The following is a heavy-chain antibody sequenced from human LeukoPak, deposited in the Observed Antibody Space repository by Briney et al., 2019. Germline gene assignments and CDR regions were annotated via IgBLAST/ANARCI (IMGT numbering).Heavy chain of an antibody. J-gene: IGHJ6*02. CDR2: INPNIGGT. CDR3: ARGVGDDYGGYYYYYGMDV. D-gene: IGHD4-23*01. Sequence: ASVKVSCKASGYTFTGYYMHWVRQAPGQGLEWMGWINPNIGGTNYAQKFQGRVTMTRDTSISTAYMELSSLRSEDTAVYYCARGVGDDYGGYYYYYGMDVWGQGTTVTVSS. V-gene: IGHV1-2*02. CDR1: GYTFTGYY.